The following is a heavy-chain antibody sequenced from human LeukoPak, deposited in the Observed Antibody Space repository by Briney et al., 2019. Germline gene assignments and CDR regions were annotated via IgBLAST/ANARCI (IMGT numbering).Heavy chain of an antibody. CDR1: GFTFSSYS. Sequence: GGSLRLSCAASGFTFSSYSMNWVRQAPGKGLEWVSYISSSSSTIYYADSVKGRFTISRDNAKNSLYLQMNSLRAEDTAVYYCARDVGSSGWYLFWFDPWGQGTLVTVSS. CDR2: ISSSSSTI. CDR3: ARDVGSSGWYLFWFDP. V-gene: IGHV3-48*01. J-gene: IGHJ5*02. D-gene: IGHD6-19*01.